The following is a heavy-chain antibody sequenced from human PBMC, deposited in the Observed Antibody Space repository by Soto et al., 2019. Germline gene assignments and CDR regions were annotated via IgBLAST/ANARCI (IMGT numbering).Heavy chain of an antibody. V-gene: IGHV4-39*01. CDR1: GGSIITYY. Sequence: SETLSLTCTVSGGSIITYYWGWIRQPPGKGLEWIGTIYYSGSTYYTPSLKSRVTISVDTSTNQFSLKLNDVTAADTAVYYCARHLYNYGSGSYFDYWGQGTPVTVSS. J-gene: IGHJ4*02. D-gene: IGHD3-10*01. CDR3: ARHLYNYGSGSYFDY. CDR2: IYYSGST.